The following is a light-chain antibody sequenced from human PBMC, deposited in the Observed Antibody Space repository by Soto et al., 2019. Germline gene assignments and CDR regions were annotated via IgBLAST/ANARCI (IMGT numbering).Light chain of an antibody. CDR3: QQYGTPRSVT. J-gene: IGKJ5*01. V-gene: IGKV3-20*01. Sequence: EILLTQCPGTLSLSPVEXAXVSXRXXQSVDSNYLAWYQQKPGQTPRLIIYGASGRADGIPHRFSGSGFGTDFTLTISKVEPEDFAVYYCQQYGTPRSVTFGQGTRLEIK. CDR2: GAS. CDR1: QSVDSNY.